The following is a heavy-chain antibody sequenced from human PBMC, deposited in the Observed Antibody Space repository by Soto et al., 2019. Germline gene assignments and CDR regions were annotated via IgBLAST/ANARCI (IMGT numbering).Heavy chain of an antibody. J-gene: IGHJ3*02. D-gene: IGHD2-2*01. Sequence: GASVKVSCKASGYTFTSYDIKWVRQATGQGLEWMGWMNPNSGNTGYAQKFQGRVTMTRNTSISTAYMELSGLRSEDTAVYYCARKGYCSSTSCDDAFDIWGQGTMVTVSS. CDR1: GYTFTSYD. CDR3: ARKGYCSSTSCDDAFDI. V-gene: IGHV1-8*01. CDR2: MNPNSGNT.